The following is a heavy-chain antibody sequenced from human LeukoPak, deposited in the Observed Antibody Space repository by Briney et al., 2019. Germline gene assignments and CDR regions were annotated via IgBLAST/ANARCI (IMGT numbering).Heavy chain of an antibody. CDR3: ARLKRMGWFDP. CDR2: VLHTGGT. Sequence: PSETLSLTCAVYGYSLTNHYWIWIRQPPGKGLGWVGEVLHTGGTNYNPSLKSRVTISVDTSKNQFFLKLTSVTAADTAVYYCARLKRMGWFDPWGQGTLVTDSS. J-gene: IGHJ5*02. V-gene: IGHV4-34*12. D-gene: IGHD2-15*01. CDR1: GYSLTNHY.